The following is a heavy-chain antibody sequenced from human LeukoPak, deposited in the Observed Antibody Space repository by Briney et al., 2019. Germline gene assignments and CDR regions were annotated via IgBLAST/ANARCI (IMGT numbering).Heavy chain of an antibody. CDR2: ISASSSTI. Sequence: GGSLRLSCAASGFTFTSYSMNWVRQAPGKGLEWLSYISASSSTIYYADSVKGRFTISRDNAKNSLYLQMNSLRAEDTAVYYCARDPRRYCSGGSCDTGLDYWGQGTLVTVSS. D-gene: IGHD2-15*01. CDR1: GFTFTSYS. CDR3: ARDPRRYCSGGSCDTGLDY. J-gene: IGHJ4*02. V-gene: IGHV3-48*04.